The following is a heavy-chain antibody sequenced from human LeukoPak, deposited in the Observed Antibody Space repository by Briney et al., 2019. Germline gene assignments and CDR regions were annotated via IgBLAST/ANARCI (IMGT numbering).Heavy chain of an antibody. CDR2: ISGDGGST. Sequence: WGYLRLSCAASGFTFDDYAMHWVRQAPGKGLEWFSLISGDGGSTYYADSVKGRFTISRDKSKNSLYLQMNSLRTEDTALYYCTQGAYSSGWFFYFDYWGKRTLVTVSS. J-gene: IGHJ4*02. CDR3: TQGAYSSGWFFYFDY. V-gene: IGHV3-43*02. D-gene: IGHD6-19*01. CDR1: GFTFDDYA.